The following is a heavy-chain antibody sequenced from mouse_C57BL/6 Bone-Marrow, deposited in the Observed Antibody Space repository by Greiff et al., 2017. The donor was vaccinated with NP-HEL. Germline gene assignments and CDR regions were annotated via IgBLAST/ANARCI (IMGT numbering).Heavy chain of an antibody. Sequence: SGTVLARPGASVKMSCKTSGYTFTSYWMHWVKQRPGQGLEWIGAIYPGNSDTSYNQKFKGKAKLTAVTSASTAYMELSSLTNEDSAVYYCTRDRLRRGAWFAYWGQGTLVTVSA. CDR3: TRDRLRRGAWFAY. CDR2: IYPGNSDT. CDR1: GYTFTSYW. J-gene: IGHJ3*01. V-gene: IGHV1-5*01. D-gene: IGHD2-4*01.